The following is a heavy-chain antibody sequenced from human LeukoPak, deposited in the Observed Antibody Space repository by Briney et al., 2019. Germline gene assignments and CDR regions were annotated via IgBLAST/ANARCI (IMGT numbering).Heavy chain of an antibody. V-gene: IGHV4-59*01. CDR3: ARADCSGGSCYYNWFEP. D-gene: IGHD2-15*01. CDR2: FYYSGST. J-gene: IGHJ5*02. CDR1: GGSISSYY. Sequence: PSETLSLTCTVSGGSISSYYWSWIRQPPGKGLECIAYFYYSGSTTYNPSLKRRVIISVDTSKKQFSLKLSSVTGADTAVYYCARADCSGGSCYYNWFEPWGQRTLVTVSS.